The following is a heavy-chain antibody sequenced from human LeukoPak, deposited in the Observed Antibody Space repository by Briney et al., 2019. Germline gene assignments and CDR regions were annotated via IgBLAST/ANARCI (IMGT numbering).Heavy chain of an antibody. V-gene: IGHV3-23*01. J-gene: IGHJ4*02. D-gene: IGHD1-26*01. CDR3: AKRSGTYTGLDY. CDR1: GFTFSSYA. Sequence: HPGGSLRLSCAASGFTFSSYAMRWVRQAPGKGLEWVSAISGSGGGTYYTDSVKGRFTISRDNSKSTLYLQMNSLRAEDTAVYYCAKRSGTYTGLDYWGQGTLVTVSS. CDR2: ISGSGGGT.